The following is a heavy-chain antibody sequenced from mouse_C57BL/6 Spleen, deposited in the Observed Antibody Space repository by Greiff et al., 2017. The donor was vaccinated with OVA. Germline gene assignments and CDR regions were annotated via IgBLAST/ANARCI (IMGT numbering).Heavy chain of an antibody. CDR3: ARTYGSSHFDY. J-gene: IGHJ2*01. CDR2: ISSGSSTI. D-gene: IGHD1-1*01. CDR1: GFTFSDYG. Sequence: DVMLVESGGGLVKPGGSLKLSCAASGFTFSDYGMHWVRQAPEKGLEWVAYISSGSSTIYYADTVKGRFTISRDNAKNTLFLQMTSLRSEDTAMYYCARTYGSSHFDYWGQGTTLTVSS. V-gene: IGHV5-17*01.